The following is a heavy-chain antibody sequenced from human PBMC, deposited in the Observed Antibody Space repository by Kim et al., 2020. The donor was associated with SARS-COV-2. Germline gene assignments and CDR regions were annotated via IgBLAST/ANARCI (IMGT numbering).Heavy chain of an antibody. J-gene: IGHJ4*02. CDR1: GFTFSNYG. CDR3: AREGGVGATTGLDY. Sequence: GGSLRLSCAASGFTFSNYGMHWVRQAPGKGLEWVAVIWYDGSNKYYADSVKGRFTISRDNSKNTLYLQMNSLRAEDTAVYYCAREGGVGATTGLDYWGQGTLVTVCS. V-gene: IGHV3-33*01. D-gene: IGHD1-26*01. CDR2: IWYDGSNK.